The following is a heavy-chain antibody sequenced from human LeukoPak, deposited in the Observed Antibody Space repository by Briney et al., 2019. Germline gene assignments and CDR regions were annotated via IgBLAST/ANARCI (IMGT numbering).Heavy chain of an antibody. CDR2: ISTSGSAM. J-gene: IGHJ4*02. V-gene: IGHV3-48*02. CDR1: GFTFSRYT. Sequence: GGSLRLSCAASGFTFSRYTMNWVRQAPGKGLEWVSHISTSGSAMNYADSVKGRFTISRDNAKDSLYLQMNSLRDEDTAVYYCASSGSYRFDYWGQGTLVTVSS. D-gene: IGHD1-26*01. CDR3: ASSGSYRFDY.